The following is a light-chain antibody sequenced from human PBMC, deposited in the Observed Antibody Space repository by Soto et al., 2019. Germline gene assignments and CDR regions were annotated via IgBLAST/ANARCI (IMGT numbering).Light chain of an antibody. Sequence: DIVMTQSPDSLAVSLGERATINCKSSQSVLYSSNNKNYLAWYQQKPGQPPKLLIFSGSGSGTDFTLTISSLQAEDVAVYYCQQYYSTPITFGQGTRLEIK. CDR3: QQYYSTPIT. CDR1: QSVLYSSNNKNY. V-gene: IGKV4-1*01. J-gene: IGKJ5*01.